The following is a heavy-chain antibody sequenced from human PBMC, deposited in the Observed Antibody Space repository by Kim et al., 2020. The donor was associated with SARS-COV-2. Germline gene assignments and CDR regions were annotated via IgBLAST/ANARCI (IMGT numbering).Heavy chain of an antibody. CDR3: ARVGLTTVIYYGMDV. Sequence: GGSLRLSCAASGFTFSDYYMSWIRQAPGKGLEWVSYISSSSSYTNYADSVKGRFTISRDNAKNSLYLQMNSLRAEDTAVYYRARVGLTTVIYYGMDVWGQGTTVTVSS. CDR2: ISSSSSYT. J-gene: IGHJ6*02. V-gene: IGHV3-11*05. CDR1: GFTFSDYY. D-gene: IGHD4-17*01.